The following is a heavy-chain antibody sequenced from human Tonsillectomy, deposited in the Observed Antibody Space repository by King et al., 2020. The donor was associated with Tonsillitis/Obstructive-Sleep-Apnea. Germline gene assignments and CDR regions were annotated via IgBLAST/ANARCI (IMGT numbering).Heavy chain of an antibody. CDR2: IYYSGST. J-gene: IGHJ5*02. CDR3: ARTTVTTYRPNDNWFDP. D-gene: IGHD4-17*01. V-gene: IGHV4-31*03. Sequence: QLQESGPGLVKPSQTLSLTCTVSGGSISSGGYYWSWIRQHPGKGLEWIGYIYYSGSTYYNPSLKSRVTISVDTSKNQFSLKLSSVTAADTAVYYCARTTVTTYRPNDNWFDPWGQGTLVTVSS. CDR1: GGSISSGGYY.